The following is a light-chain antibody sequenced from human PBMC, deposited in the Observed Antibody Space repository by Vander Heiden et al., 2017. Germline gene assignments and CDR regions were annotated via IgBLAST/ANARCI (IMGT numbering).Light chain of an antibody. J-gene: IGLJ3*02. CDR1: SSNIGSNT. CDR3: AAWDDSLNGFWV. CDR2: SNN. Sequence: QSVLTQPPSASGTPGQRVTISCSGSSSNIGSNTVNWYQQFPGTAPKLLIYSNNQRPSGVPDRFSGSKSGTSASLAISGLQSEDEADYYCAAWDDSLNGFWVFGGGTKLTGL. V-gene: IGLV1-44*01.